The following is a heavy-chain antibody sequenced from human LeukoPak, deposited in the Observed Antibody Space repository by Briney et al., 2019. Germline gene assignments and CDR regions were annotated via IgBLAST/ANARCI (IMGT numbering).Heavy chain of an antibody. D-gene: IGHD3-22*01. J-gene: IGHJ3*02. V-gene: IGHV3-21*01. Sequence: GGSLRLSCAASGFTFSSYSMNWVRQAPGKGLEWVSSISSSSSYIYYADSVKGRFTISRDNAKNSLYLQMNSLRAEDTAVYYCARDSSDSSGYSLAAFDIWGQGTMVTVSS. CDR3: ARDSSDSSGYSLAAFDI. CDR1: GFTFSSYS. CDR2: ISSSSSYI.